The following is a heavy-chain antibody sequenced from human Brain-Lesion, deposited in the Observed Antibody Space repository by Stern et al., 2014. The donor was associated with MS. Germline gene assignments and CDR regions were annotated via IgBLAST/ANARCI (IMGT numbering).Heavy chain of an antibody. Sequence: QLQLQESGPGLVKPSETLSLTCTVAGGSVSSTSYAWAWIRQPPGKGLEWIGTLYYNGNTYYSPSLKSRLTISLDTAKNPFSLQLRSVTAADTAVYYCAGEEDIRYCSGGSCTGNWFDPWGQGTLVTVSS. CDR2: LYYNGNT. J-gene: IGHJ5*02. V-gene: IGHV4-39*01. D-gene: IGHD2-15*01. CDR3: AGEEDIRYCSGGSCTGNWFDP. CDR1: GGSVSSTSYA.